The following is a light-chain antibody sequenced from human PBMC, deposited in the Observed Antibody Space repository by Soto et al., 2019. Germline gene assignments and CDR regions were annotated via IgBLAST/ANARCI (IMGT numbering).Light chain of an antibody. Sequence: EIVLTQSPGTLSLSPGERATLSCRASQSVSSAYLAWYQQIPGQAPRLLIYGASSRATGIPDRFSGSGSGTDSTPTISGLDPEDFAVYYCQQSGSSFYTFGQGTKLEIK. V-gene: IGKV3-20*01. CDR2: GAS. CDR1: QSVSSAY. CDR3: QQSGSSFYT. J-gene: IGKJ2*01.